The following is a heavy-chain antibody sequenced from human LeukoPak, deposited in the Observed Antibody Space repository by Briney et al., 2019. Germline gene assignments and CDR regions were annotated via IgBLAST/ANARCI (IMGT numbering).Heavy chain of an antibody. J-gene: IGHJ4*02. CDR3: AREPMVRGVIHFDY. D-gene: IGHD3-10*01. V-gene: IGHV4-4*07. CDR1: GGSISSYY. CDR2: IYTSGST. Sequence: KPSETLSLTCTVSGGSISSYYWSWLRQPAGKGLEWIGHIYTSGSTNYNPSLKSRVTMSVDTSKNQFSLKLSSVTAADTAVYYCAREPMVRGVIHFDYWGQGTLVTVSS.